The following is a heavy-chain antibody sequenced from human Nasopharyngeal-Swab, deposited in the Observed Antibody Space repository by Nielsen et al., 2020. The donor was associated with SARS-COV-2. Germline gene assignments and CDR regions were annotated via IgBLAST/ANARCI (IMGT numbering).Heavy chain of an antibody. CDR2: IYWDDDK. J-gene: IGHJ3*02. D-gene: IGHD1-14*01. V-gene: IGHV2-5*08. Sequence: SGPTLAKPTQTLTLTCTFSGFSLSTSGMRVSWIRQPPGKALEWLALIYWDDDKRYSPSLKSRLTITKDTSKNQVVLTMTNMDPVDTATYYCSHRPRNDAFDIWGQGTMVTVSS. CDR1: GFSLSTSGMR. CDR3: SHRPRNDAFDI.